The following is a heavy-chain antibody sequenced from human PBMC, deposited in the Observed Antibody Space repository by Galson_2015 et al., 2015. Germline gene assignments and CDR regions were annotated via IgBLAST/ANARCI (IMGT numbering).Heavy chain of an antibody. CDR1: GGTFSSYA. D-gene: IGHD3-10*01. J-gene: IGHJ6*03. V-gene: IGHV1-69*13. CDR2: IIPIFGTA. Sequence: QSGAEVKKPGDSVKVSCKASGGTFSSYAISWVRQAPGQGLEWMGGIIPIFGTANYAQKFQGRVTITADESTSTAYMELSSLRSEDTAVYYCARCEILSGLPYYYYYMDVWGKGTTVTVSS. CDR3: ARCEILSGLPYYYYYMDV.